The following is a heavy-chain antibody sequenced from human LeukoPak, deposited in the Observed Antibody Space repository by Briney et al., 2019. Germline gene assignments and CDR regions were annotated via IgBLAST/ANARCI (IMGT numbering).Heavy chain of an antibody. D-gene: IGHD5-12*01. Sequence: SETLSLTCTVSGGSIGIYYWNWIRQPAGKGLEWIGRIFTSGIANYNPSLKSRVTMSVDTSKNQFSLNLSSVTAADTAVYYCARRPTTLAFDYWGQGTLVTVSS. CDR2: IFTSGIA. CDR3: ARRPTTLAFDY. V-gene: IGHV4-4*07. J-gene: IGHJ4*02. CDR1: GGSIGIYY.